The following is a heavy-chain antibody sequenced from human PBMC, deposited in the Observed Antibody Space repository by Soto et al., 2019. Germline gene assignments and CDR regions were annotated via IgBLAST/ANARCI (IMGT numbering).Heavy chain of an antibody. CDR3: ARGFQSSFGY. J-gene: IGHJ4*02. Sequence: GGSLRLSCAASGFTVSNSYMSWVRQAPGKGLEWVSFIYRGGSTYYADSVKGRFTISRDSSKNTVYLQMNSLRAEDTAVYYCARGFQSSFGYWGQGTLVTVSS. CDR1: GFTVSNSY. D-gene: IGHD2-21*01. V-gene: IGHV3-53*01. CDR2: IYRGGST.